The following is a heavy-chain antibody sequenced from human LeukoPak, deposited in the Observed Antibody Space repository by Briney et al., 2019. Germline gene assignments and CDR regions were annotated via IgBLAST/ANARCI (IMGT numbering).Heavy chain of an antibody. V-gene: IGHV1-46*01. J-gene: IGHJ5*02. CDR3: ARTMAHGGANH. D-gene: IGHD2-21*01. CDR1: GYTFINYY. Sequence: ASVKVSCKASGYTFINYYTQWVRQAPGQGLEWMGRINPSGDSVNSAQKFQDRVTMTRDTSTNTVYLELSSLRSDDTAVYYCARTMAHGGANHWGQGTLVTVSS. CDR2: INPSGDSV.